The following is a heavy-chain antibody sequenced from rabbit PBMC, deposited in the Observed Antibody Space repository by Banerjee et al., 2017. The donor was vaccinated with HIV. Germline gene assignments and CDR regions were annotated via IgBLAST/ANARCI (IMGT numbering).Heavy chain of an antibody. D-gene: IGHD6-1*01. CDR2: ISTSSGST. J-gene: IGHJ3*01. CDR3: ARGVGYAAYGYDF. V-gene: IGHV1S45*01. CDR1: GFSFSSSYW. Sequence: EESGGDLVKPEGSLTLTCTASGFSFSSSYWICWVRQAPGKGLEWIACISTSSGSTWYASWAKGRFTISKTSPTTVTLQMTSLTAADTATYFCARGVGYAAYGYDFWGQGTLVTVS.